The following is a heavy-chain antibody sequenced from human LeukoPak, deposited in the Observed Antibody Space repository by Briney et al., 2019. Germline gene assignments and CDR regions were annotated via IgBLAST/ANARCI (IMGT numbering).Heavy chain of an antibody. Sequence: SQTLSLTCTVSGGSINSGGYYWSWIRQHPGKGLEWIGYIYYSGSTYYNPSLKSRVTISVDTSKNQFSLKLSSVTAADTAVYYCARKQSRAGAAGGTFDYWGRGTLVTVSS. V-gene: IGHV4-31*03. J-gene: IGHJ4*02. CDR1: GGSINSGGYY. CDR3: ARKQSRAGAAGGTFDY. D-gene: IGHD6-13*01. CDR2: IYYSGST.